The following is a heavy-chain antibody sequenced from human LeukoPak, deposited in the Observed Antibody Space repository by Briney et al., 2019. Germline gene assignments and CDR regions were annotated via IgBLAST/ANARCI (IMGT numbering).Heavy chain of an antibody. CDR2: ISTDGSST. CDR3: ASYLTSIPSGMDV. CDR1: GFIFSGYW. D-gene: IGHD2/OR15-2a*01. J-gene: IGHJ6*02. V-gene: IGHV3-74*01. Sequence: GGSLRLSCAASGFIFSGYWMHWLRQAPGKGPVWVSRISTDGSSTSYADSVKGRFTISRDNGKNTLYLQLNSLRAEDTAVYYCASYLTSIPSGMDVWGQGTTVTVSS.